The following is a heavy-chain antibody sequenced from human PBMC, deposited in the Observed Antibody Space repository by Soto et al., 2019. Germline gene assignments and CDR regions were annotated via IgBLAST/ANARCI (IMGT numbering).Heavy chain of an antibody. CDR1: GFSFSGYA. V-gene: IGHV3-23*01. J-gene: IGHJ6*02. CDR3: ARDPPATRHGMDV. Sequence: GGSLRLSCAASGFSFSGYAMSWVRQAPGKGLEWVSSITASGDSTYYADSVKGRFTISRDNSKNILYLQLNILRVDDTAVYYCARDPPATRHGMDVWGQGTTVTVSS. CDR2: ITASGDST.